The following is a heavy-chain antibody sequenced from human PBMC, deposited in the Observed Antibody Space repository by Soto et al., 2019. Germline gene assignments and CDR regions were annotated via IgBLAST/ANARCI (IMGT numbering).Heavy chain of an antibody. J-gene: IGHJ4*02. CDR3: AREESYYGSGAFFDY. D-gene: IGHD3-10*01. CDR1: GGTFSSYT. Sequence: QVQLVQSGAEVKKPGSSVKVSCKASGGTFSSYTISWVRQAPGQGLEWMGRIIPILGIANYAQKFQGRVTXTXXXSXXTAYMELCSLRSEDTAVYYCAREESYYGSGAFFDYWGQGTLVTVSS. CDR2: IIPILGIA. V-gene: IGHV1-69*08.